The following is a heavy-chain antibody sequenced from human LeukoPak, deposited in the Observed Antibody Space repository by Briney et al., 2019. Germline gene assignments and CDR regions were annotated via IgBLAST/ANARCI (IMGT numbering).Heavy chain of an antibody. Sequence: GASVKVSCKAFGYTITGYYIHWVRQAPGQGLEWMGWINSNSGGIKYAQNFQGRVTMTRDTSISTAYMELSRLRSDDTAVYYCARAGVINESFDIWGQGTMVTVSS. CDR3: ARAGVINESFDI. V-gene: IGHV1-2*02. CDR2: INSNSGGI. CDR1: GYTITGYY. D-gene: IGHD3-10*01. J-gene: IGHJ3*02.